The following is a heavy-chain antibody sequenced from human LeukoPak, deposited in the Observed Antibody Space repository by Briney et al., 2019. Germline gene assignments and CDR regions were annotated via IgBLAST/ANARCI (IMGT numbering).Heavy chain of an antibody. V-gene: IGHV3-7*01. CDR2: IKEDGSEK. CDR1: GFTFSNYW. CDR3: ATARGSYSFDY. J-gene: IGHJ4*02. D-gene: IGHD1-26*01. Sequence: PGGSLRLSCAASGFTFSNYWMSWVRQAPGKGLEWVAHIKEDGSEKYYVDSVKGRLTISRDNAKNSLFLQMNSLRVEDTAVYYCATARGSYSFDYWGQGTLVTVSS.